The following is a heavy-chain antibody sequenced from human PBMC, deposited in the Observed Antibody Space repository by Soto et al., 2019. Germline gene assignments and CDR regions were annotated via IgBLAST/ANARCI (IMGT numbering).Heavy chain of an antibody. CDR3: AKDRVESGLGEIDY. Sequence: QVQLVESGGGVVQPGRSLRLSCAASGFSFSNNGMHWVRQAPGKGLEWVAIISYDGSNKYYADYVKGRFTISRDNSKNTLYLQMNSLRVVDTAVYYCAKDRVESGLGEIDYWGQGTLVTVSS. J-gene: IGHJ4*02. D-gene: IGHD3-16*01. V-gene: IGHV3-30*18. CDR1: GFSFSNNG. CDR2: ISYDGSNK.